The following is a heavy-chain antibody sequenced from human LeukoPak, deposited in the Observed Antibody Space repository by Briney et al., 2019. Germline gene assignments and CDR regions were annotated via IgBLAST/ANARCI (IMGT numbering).Heavy chain of an antibody. J-gene: IGHJ3*02. CDR2: INWSGGNI. CDR1: GFTFDNYA. D-gene: IGHD5-24*01. CDR3: ASTSWLQFNAFDI. Sequence: PGRSLRLSCAASGFTFDNYAMHWVRQAPGKGLEWVSGINWSGGNIGYADSVKGRFTISRDNAKNSLYLQMNSLRAEDTAVYYCASTSWLQFNAFDIWGQGTMVTVSS. V-gene: IGHV3-9*01.